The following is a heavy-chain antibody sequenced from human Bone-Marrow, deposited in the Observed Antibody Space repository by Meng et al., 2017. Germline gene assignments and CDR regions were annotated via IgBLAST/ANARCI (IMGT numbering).Heavy chain of an antibody. CDR2: INHSGST. J-gene: IGHJ4*02. D-gene: IGHD3-3*01. V-gene: IGHV4-34*01. CDR3: ARSYYDFWSGYLTPFDY. CDR1: GGSFSGYY. Sequence: SETLSLTCAVYGGSFSGYYWSWIRQPPGKGLEWIGEINHSGSTNYNPSLKSRVTMSVDTSKNQFSLKLSSVTAADTAVYYCARSYYDFWSGYLTPFDYWGQGTLVTVSS.